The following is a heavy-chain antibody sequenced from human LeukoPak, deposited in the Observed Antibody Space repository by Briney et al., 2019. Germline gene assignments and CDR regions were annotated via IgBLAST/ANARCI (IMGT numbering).Heavy chain of an antibody. CDR3: ATPHVIYFDY. D-gene: IGHD2/OR15-2a*01. J-gene: IGHJ4*02. CDR2: ISYDGSNK. CDR1: GFTFSSYA. Sequence: GRSLRLSCAASGFTFSSYAMHWVRQAPGKGLEWVAVISYDGSNKYYADSVKGRFTISRDNSKNTLYLQMNSLRAEDTAVYYCATPHVIYFDYWGQGTLVTVSS. V-gene: IGHV3-30-3*01.